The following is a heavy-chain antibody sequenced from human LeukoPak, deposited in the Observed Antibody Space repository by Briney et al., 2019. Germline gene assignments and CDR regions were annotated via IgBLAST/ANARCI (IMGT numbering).Heavy chain of an antibody. CDR3: ARDSGLGYCSTTSCSYGLDV. J-gene: IGHJ6*02. CDR1: DGSISNYY. V-gene: IGHV4-59*01. D-gene: IGHD2-2*01. Sequence: SETLSLTCSVSDGSISNYYWTWIRQPPGKGREWIGNIQYSGSTNFNPSLKSRVTVSVDTSKNQVSLKLRSVTAADTAVYYCARDSGLGYCSTTSCSYGLDVWGQGTTVFVS. CDR2: IQYSGST.